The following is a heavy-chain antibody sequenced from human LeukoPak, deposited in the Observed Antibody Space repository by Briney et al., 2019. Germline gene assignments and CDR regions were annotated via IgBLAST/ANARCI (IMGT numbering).Heavy chain of an antibody. J-gene: IGHJ3*02. CDR1: GGSISNYY. V-gene: IGHV4-59*08. CDR3: ASPGVGSGRYGAFDI. D-gene: IGHD5-18*01. Sequence: PSETLSLTCTVSGGSISNYYWSWIRQPPGKGLEWIGYIYYSGSTDYNPSLKSRVTISVDTSKNQISLKLSSVTAADTAVYYCASPGVGSGRYGAFDIWGQGTMVTVSS. CDR2: IYYSGST.